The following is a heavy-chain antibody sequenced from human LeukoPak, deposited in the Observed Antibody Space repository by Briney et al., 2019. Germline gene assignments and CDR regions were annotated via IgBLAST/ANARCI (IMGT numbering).Heavy chain of an antibody. Sequence: GASVKVSCKASGYTFTSYGISWVRQAPGQGLEWMGWISAYNGNTNYAQKLQGRVTMTTDTSTSTAYMELRSLRSDDTAVYYCARRAPDYYDSSGYLVPQYYFDYWGQGTLVTVSS. D-gene: IGHD3-22*01. J-gene: IGHJ4*02. CDR1: GYTFTSYG. V-gene: IGHV1-18*01. CDR3: ARRAPDYYDSSGYLVPQYYFDY. CDR2: ISAYNGNT.